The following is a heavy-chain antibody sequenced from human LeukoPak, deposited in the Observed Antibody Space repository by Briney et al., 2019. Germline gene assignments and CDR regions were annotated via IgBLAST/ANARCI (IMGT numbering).Heavy chain of an antibody. V-gene: IGHV3-64*02. J-gene: IGHJ4*02. CDR1: GLTLSKYV. Sequence: GGSLRLSCAASGLTLSKYVIHWVRKASGKGLEYVSSIDQDGASTYYADSLKGRFTISRDSSKDTVYLQMGSLTVEDTAVYYCAREGYSSGRAGCFDFWGQGTLVTVSS. D-gene: IGHD5-18*01. CDR2: IDQDGAST. CDR3: AREGYSSGRAGCFDF.